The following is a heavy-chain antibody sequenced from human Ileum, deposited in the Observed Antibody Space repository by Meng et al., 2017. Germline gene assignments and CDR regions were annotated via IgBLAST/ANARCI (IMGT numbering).Heavy chain of an antibody. CDR2: IWSDGGIE. CDR3: ARDRGVRDLDH. V-gene: IGHV3-33*01. Sequence: QVGMGEVGGGVVQAGRSLGLSCVAFGRAFSTSGMHWVRQGPGKGMEGVAMIWSDGGIEYYADSVKGRFTISRDNSKNTVDLQMDSLRAEDTAVYYCARDRGVRDLDHWGQGTLVTVSS. CDR1: GRAFSTSG. J-gene: IGHJ4*02. D-gene: IGHD3-10*01.